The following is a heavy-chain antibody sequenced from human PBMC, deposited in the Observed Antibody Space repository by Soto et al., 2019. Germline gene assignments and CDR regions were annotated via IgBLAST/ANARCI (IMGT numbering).Heavy chain of an antibody. CDR3: AKTSLRVYYYGMDV. CDR2: ISGSSSTI. Sequence: GGSLRLSCAASGFTFSRYSMNWVRQAPGKGLEWVSHISGSSSTIYYTDSVKRRFTVSRDNAKNSLYLQMNSLRDEDTAVYFCAKTSLRVYYYGMDVWGQGTTVTVSS. V-gene: IGHV3-48*02. CDR1: GFTFSRYS. J-gene: IGHJ6*02.